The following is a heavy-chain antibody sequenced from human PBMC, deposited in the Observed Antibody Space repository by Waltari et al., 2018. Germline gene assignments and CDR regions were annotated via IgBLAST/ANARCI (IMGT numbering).Heavy chain of an antibody. Sequence: QLQLQESGPGLVKPSETLSLTCTVSGGSISSSSYYWGWIRQPPGKGLEWIGSIYYSGSTYSNPPLKSRVTISVDTSTNQFSLKLSSVTAADTAVYYCARAFLVVITPPRAYFDYWGQGTLVTVSS. D-gene: IGHD3-22*01. CDR1: GGSISSSSYY. CDR2: IYYSGST. CDR3: ARAFLVVITPPRAYFDY. V-gene: IGHV4-39*07. J-gene: IGHJ4*02.